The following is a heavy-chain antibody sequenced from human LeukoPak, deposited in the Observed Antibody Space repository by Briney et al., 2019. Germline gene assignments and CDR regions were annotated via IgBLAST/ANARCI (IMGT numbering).Heavy chain of an antibody. D-gene: IGHD6-13*01. CDR3: ARDRGSSWYRLLDY. V-gene: IGHV1-2*06. CDR1: GYTFTGYY. CDR2: INPNSGGT. Sequence: GASXKVSCKASGYTFTGYYMRWVRQAPGQGLEWMGRINPNSGGTNYAQKFQGRVTMTRDTSISTAYMELSRLRSDDTAVYYCARDRGSSWYRLLDYWGQGTLVTVSS. J-gene: IGHJ4*02.